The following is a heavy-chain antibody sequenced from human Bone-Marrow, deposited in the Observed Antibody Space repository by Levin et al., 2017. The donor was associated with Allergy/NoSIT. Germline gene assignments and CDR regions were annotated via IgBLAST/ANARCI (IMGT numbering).Heavy chain of an antibody. Sequence: EASVKVSCKASGGTFSNHAISWVRQAPGQGLEWMGGIIPVFGTTDYAQKFQDRVTFTADESTSTAYIELNNLRSEDTAVYYCASRPYYYDSSGYYFAGYFDYWGQGTLVTVSS. D-gene: IGHD3-22*01. J-gene: IGHJ4*02. CDR3: ASRPYYYDSSGYYFAGYFDY. CDR2: IIPVFGTT. CDR1: GGTFSNHA. V-gene: IGHV1-69*13.